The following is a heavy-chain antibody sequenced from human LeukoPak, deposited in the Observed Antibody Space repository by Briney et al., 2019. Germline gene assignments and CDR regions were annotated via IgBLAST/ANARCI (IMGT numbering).Heavy chain of an antibody. CDR2: IKQDGSEE. CDR3: ARGKPYYYDSSGSDY. J-gene: IGHJ4*02. V-gene: IGHV3-7*01. Sequence: GGSLRLSCAASGFTFSSYWMSWVRQAPGKGLEWVANIKQDGSEEYYVDSVKGRFTISRDNAKNSLYLQMNSLRAEDTAVYYCARGKPYYYDSSGSDYWGQGTLVTVSS. D-gene: IGHD3-22*01. CDR1: GFTFSSYW.